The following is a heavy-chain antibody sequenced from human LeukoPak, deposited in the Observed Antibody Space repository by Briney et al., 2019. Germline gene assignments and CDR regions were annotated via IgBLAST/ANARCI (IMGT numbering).Heavy chain of an antibody. Sequence: GGSLRLSCAASGFNFSDYGMIWVRQAPGKGLEWVSGISGSDYTDHADSVKGRFTISRDNAKNTVFLQMNSLRAEDTAVYYCARAYDSGTYSTFDYWGQGALVTVTS. CDR1: GFNFSDYG. CDR3: ARAYDSGTYSTFDY. V-gene: IGHV3-69-1*01. D-gene: IGHD3-10*01. CDR2: ISGSDYT. J-gene: IGHJ4*02.